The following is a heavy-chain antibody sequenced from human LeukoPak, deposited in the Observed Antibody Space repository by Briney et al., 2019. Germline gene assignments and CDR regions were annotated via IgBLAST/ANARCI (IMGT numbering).Heavy chain of an antibody. V-gene: IGHV4-59*11. J-gene: IGHJ4*02. Sequence: WETLSLTCTVGGGSLSGHYWGWIRQPPGKGLELVGHIYYTGTTFYNPSLNSRVTITLDTSRNQFSLRLTSVIAADTAVYYCARFSWGCSTASCYLTNWGQGALVTVSS. CDR2: IYYTGTT. D-gene: IGHD2-2*01. CDR1: GGSLSGHY. CDR3: ARFSWGCSTASCYLTN.